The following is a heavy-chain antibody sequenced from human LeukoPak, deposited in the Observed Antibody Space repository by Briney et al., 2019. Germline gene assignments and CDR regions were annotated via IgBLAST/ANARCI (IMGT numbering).Heavy chain of an antibody. V-gene: IGHV3-30*18. CDR1: GFTFSSYG. CDR3: AKSGYYGSGSEPFDY. CDR2: ISYDGSNK. D-gene: IGHD3-10*01. Sequence: QPGGSLRLSCAASGFTFSSYGMHWVRQAPGKGLEWVAVISYDGSNKYYADSVKGRFTISRDNSKNTLYLQMNSPRAEDTAVYYCAKSGYYGSGSEPFDYWGQGTLVTVSS. J-gene: IGHJ4*02.